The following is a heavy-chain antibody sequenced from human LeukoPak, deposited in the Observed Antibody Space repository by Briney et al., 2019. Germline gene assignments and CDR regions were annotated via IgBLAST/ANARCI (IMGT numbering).Heavy chain of an antibody. Sequence: GGSLRLSCAASGFTFSSYAMSWIRQAPGKGLEWVSSISGSGGSTYYADSVKGRFTISRDNSKNTLYLQMNSLRAEDTAVYYCGKYILRATGGDYWGQGTLVTVSS. V-gene: IGHV3-23*01. J-gene: IGHJ4*02. CDR1: GFTFSSYA. CDR3: GKYILRATGGDY. CDR2: ISGSGGST. D-gene: IGHD1-26*01.